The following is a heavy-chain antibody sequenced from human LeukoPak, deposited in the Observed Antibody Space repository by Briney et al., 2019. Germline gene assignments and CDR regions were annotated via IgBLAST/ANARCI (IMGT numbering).Heavy chain of an antibody. CDR3: ASPYSSRWYELCY. CDR2: ISSSSSSYI. Sequence: GGSLRLSCAASGFTFSSYSMNWVRQAPGKGLEWVSSISSSSSSYIYYGDSVKGRFTISRDNAKNSLYLQMNSLRAEDTAVYYCASPYSSRWYELCYWGQGTLATVSS. D-gene: IGHD6-13*01. CDR1: GFTFSSYS. V-gene: IGHV3-21*01. J-gene: IGHJ4*02.